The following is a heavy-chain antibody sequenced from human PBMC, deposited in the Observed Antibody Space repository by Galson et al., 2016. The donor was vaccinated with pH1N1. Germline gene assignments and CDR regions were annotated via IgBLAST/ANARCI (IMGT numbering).Heavy chain of an antibody. D-gene: IGHD6-19*01. J-gene: IGHJ4*02. CDR3: AGGVSVAGTPRLDY. CDR1: GGSISSGGYY. Sequence: LSLTCTVSGGSISSGGYYWSWIRQHPGKGLEWIGYIFYSGSTYYNPSLKSRVTISVDTSKNQFSLKLSSVTAADTAVYYCAGGVSVAGTPRLDYWGQGTLVTVSS. V-gene: IGHV4-31*03. CDR2: IFYSGST.